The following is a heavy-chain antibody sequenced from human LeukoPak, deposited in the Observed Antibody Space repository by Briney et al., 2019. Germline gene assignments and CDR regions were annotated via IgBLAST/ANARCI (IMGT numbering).Heavy chain of an antibody. CDR2: ISYDGSNK. D-gene: IGHD1-7*01. Sequence: GGSLRLSCAASGFTFSSYAMLWVRQAPGKGLEWVAVISYDGSNKYYADSVKGRFTISRDNSKNTLYLQLNSLRAEDTAVYYCASEGTKDHWGQGTLVTVSS. CDR3: ASEGTKDH. J-gene: IGHJ4*02. V-gene: IGHV3-30-3*01. CDR1: GFTFSSYA.